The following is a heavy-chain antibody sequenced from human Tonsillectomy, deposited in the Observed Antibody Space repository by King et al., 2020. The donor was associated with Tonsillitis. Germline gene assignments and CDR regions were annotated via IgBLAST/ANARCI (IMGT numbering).Heavy chain of an antibody. V-gene: IGHV4-34*01. D-gene: IGHD4-17*01. Sequence: VQLQQWGAGLLKPSETLSLTCAVYGGSFSGYYWSWILQPPGKGLDWIGEINHGGNTNYNPSLKIRVTISVDTSKSQFSLKLNSVTAADTAVYYCARAFSVTRLDWGRGTLVTVSS. CDR3: ARAFSVTRLD. CDR2: INHGGNT. CDR1: GGSFSGYY. J-gene: IGHJ4*02.